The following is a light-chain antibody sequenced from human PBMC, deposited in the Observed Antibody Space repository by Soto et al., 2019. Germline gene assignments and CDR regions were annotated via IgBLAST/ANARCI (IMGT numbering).Light chain of an antibody. CDR1: QSISSL. CDR3: QQGGTSALT. J-gene: IGKJ5*01. CDR2: DTS. V-gene: IGKV3-11*01. Sequence: EIASTQSSDPRSISTGTRAAVSCRARQSISSLIAWYQQKRGQAPRLLIYDTSSRATGVPARFSASGSGTDFTLTISSLEPEDFAVFYCQQGGTSALTFAQGTRLEVK.